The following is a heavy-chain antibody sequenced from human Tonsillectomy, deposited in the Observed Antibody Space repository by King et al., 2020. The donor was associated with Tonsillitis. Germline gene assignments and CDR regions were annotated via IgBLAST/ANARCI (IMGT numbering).Heavy chain of an antibody. CDR1: GGSFNNYA. D-gene: IGHD3/OR15-3a*01. CDR3: ATDGGRTEALYYFES. Sequence: QLVQSGAEVKKPGSSVKVSCKASGGSFNNYAFNWVRQAPGQGLEWMGRIIPVVQITNYAQKFQSRVTITADKSTNTAYMELSSLTSEDTAVYYCATDGGRTEALYYFESWGQGTLVTVSS. CDR2: IIPVVQIT. J-gene: IGHJ4*02. V-gene: IGHV1-69*09.